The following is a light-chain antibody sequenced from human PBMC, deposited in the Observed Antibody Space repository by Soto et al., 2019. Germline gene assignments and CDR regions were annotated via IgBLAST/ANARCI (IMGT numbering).Light chain of an antibody. CDR3: CSYAGSYTYV. J-gene: IGLJ1*01. V-gene: IGLV2-11*01. CDR2: DVS. Sequence: QSALTQPRSVSGSPGQSVTISCTGTSSDVGGYNYVSWYQHHPGKAPKVMIYDVSKRPSGVPDRFSGSKSGNTASLTISGLQAEDEADYYCCSYAGSYTYVFGTGTQLTVL. CDR1: SSDVGGYNY.